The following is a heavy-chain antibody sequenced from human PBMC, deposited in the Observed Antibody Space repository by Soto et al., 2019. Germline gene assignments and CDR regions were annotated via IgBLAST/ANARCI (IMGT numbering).Heavy chain of an antibody. Sequence: EVQLVESGGGLVQPGGSLSLSCAASGFTFSSYWMSWVRQAPGKGLAWVANIKQDGSEKYYVDSVKGRFTISRDNAKNLLYLQMNSLKAEDTAVYYCARDITYYYGSGSYYYDYSGQGTLVTVSS. CDR2: IKQDGSEK. J-gene: IGHJ4*02. D-gene: IGHD3-10*01. CDR3: ARDITYYYGSGSYYYDY. CDR1: GFTFSSYW. V-gene: IGHV3-7*01.